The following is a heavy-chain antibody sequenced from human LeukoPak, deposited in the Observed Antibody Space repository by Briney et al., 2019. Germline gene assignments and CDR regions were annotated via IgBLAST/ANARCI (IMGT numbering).Heavy chain of an antibody. J-gene: IGHJ2*01. D-gene: IGHD2-15*01. CDR2: IYHSGST. V-gene: IGHV4-38-2*01. Sequence: PETLSLTSAVSGYSINSGYYWGWIRQPPGKGLEWIGSIYHSGSTYYNPSLKSRVTISVDTSKHQFSLKLSSVTAADTAVYYCARRIEVHNWYFDLWGRGTLVTVSS. CDR1: GYSINSGYY. CDR3: ARRIEVHNWYFDL.